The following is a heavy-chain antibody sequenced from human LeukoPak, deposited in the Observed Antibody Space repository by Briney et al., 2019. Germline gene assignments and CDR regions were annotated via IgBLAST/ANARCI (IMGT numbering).Heavy chain of an antibody. D-gene: IGHD3-9*01. CDR1: GFTFSSYG. J-gene: IGHJ5*02. CDR3: AKDPGNYDILTGYWT. V-gene: IGHV3-23*01. Sequence: GGSLRLSCAASGFTFSSYGMSWVRQAPGKGLEWVSAISGSGGSTYYADSVKGWFTISRDNSKNTLYLQMNSLRAEDTAVYYCAKDPGNYDILTGYWTWGQGTLVTVSS. CDR2: ISGSGGST.